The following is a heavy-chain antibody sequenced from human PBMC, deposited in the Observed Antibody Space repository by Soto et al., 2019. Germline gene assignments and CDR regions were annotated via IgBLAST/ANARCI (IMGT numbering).Heavy chain of an antibody. Sequence: ASVKVSCMASGYTFTSYGISWVRQAPGQGLEWMGWISAYNGNTNYAQKLQGRVTMTTDTSTSTAYMELRSLRSDDTAVYYCARDRTYYYDSSGYQHFDYWGQGXLVTVSS. J-gene: IGHJ4*02. CDR1: GYTFTSYG. CDR3: ARDRTYYYDSSGYQHFDY. CDR2: ISAYNGNT. D-gene: IGHD3-22*01. V-gene: IGHV1-18*04.